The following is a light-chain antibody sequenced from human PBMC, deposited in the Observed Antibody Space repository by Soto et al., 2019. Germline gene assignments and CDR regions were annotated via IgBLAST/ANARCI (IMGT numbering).Light chain of an antibody. J-gene: IGKJ1*01. CDR2: AAS. V-gene: IGKV1-39*01. CDR1: QNIRDS. Sequence: DIQMTQSPSSLSASVGDRVSITFRASQNIRDSLNWYQQKPGKAPDLLIPAASSLQSGVPSRFSGSGAGTDFTLTISGLQREDFATYYCQQSYGTPPTFGQGTKVDIK. CDR3: QQSYGTPPT.